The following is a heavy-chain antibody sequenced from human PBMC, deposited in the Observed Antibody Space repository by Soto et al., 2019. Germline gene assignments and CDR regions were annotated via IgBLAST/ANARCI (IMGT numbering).Heavy chain of an antibody. Sequence: GESLKISCKGSGYTFTDYWIGWVRQMPGRGLEWMGLIYPAESNARYSPSFQGQVTISADNSINTAYLQWSSLKASDTAIYYCAREAAPVWGQGTLVTVSS. CDR2: IYPAESNA. J-gene: IGHJ4*02. CDR3: AREAAPV. CDR1: GYTFTDYW. V-gene: IGHV5-51*01. D-gene: IGHD6-25*01.